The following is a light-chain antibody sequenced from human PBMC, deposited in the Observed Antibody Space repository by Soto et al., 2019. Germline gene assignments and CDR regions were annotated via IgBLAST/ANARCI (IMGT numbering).Light chain of an antibody. J-gene: IGLJ2*01. CDR2: DVS. CDR3: SSYTSSSTQV. CDR1: SSDVGGYNY. V-gene: IGLV2-14*01. Sequence: QSALTQPASVSGSPGQSITISCTGTSSDVGGYNYVSWYQQHPGKAPKLMIYDVSNRLSGVSNRFSGSKSGNTASLTISGLQAEDEADYHCSSYTSSSTQVFGGGTHLTVL.